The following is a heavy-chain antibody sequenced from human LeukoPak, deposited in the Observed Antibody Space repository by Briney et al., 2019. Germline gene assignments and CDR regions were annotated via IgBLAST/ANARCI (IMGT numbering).Heavy chain of an antibody. D-gene: IGHD3-22*01. CDR3: ARQCRSGYYPDDAFDI. CDR1: GGSFSGYY. CDR2: INHSGST. J-gene: IGHJ3*02. Sequence: SETLSLTCAVYGGSFSGYYWSWIRQPPGKGLEWIGEINHSGSTNYNPSLKSRVTISVDTSKNQFSLKLSSVTAADTAVYYCARQCRSGYYPDDAFDIWGQGTMVTVSS. V-gene: IGHV4-34*01.